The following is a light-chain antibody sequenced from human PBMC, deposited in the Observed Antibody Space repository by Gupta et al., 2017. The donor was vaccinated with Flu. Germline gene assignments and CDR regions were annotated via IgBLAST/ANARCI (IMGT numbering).Light chain of an antibody. CDR1: SLRSYY. V-gene: IGLV3-19*01. Sequence: VALGQTVRITGKGDSLRSYYASGYQQKPGQCPVLVIYGKNNRPSGIPDRFSGSSSGNTASLTITGAQAEDEADYYCNSRDARVIFGGGTKLTVL. CDR2: GKN. CDR3: NSRDARVI. J-gene: IGLJ2*01.